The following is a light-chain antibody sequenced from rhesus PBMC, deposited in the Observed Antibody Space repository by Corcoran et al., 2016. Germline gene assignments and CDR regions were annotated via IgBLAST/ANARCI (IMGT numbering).Light chain of an antibody. CDR2: SAS. CDR1: QSVSRF. CDR3: QKYDYSPFT. Sequence: QVILTQSPATLSLSPGERATLSCRASQSVSRFLAWYQQKPGQAPRLLLYSASTRATGIPDRFSGSGSGTEFTLPISSLEPEDFAVFYCQKYDYSPFTFGPGTKLDIK. V-gene: IGKV3-53*01. J-gene: IGKJ3*01.